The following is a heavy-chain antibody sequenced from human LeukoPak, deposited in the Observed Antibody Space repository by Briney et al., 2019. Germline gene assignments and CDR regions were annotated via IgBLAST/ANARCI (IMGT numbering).Heavy chain of an antibody. CDR2: ISTYNGAT. J-gene: IGHJ4*02. D-gene: IGHD3-22*01. CDR1: GGTFSSYA. V-gene: IGHV1-18*01. Sequence: ASVKVSCKASGGTFSSYAISWVRQAPGHGLEWIGWISTYNGATNYTQKFHDRLSMTTDTSTSTAYMELKSLRSDDTAVYYCVKFNYYDTDGYPYWGPGTMVTVSS. CDR3: VKFNYYDTDGYPY.